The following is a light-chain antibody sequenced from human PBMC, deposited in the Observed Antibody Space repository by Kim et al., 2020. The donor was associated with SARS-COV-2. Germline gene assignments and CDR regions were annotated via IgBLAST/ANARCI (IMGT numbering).Light chain of an antibody. V-gene: IGLV2-23*02. Sequence: PGHAINTSCTGARHTFVSYTLVSWYQQYPGKAPKLMIYEVTKRPSGVSDRFSGSKSGNTASLTISGLQAEDEADYYCCSYAGSVTVFGGGTQLTVL. CDR3: CSYAGSVTV. J-gene: IGLJ2*01. CDR2: EVT. CDR1: RHTFVSYTL.